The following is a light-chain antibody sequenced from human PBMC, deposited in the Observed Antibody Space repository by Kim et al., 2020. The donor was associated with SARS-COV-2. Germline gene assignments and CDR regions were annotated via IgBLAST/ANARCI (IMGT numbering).Light chain of an antibody. CDR3: QQSATSRT. CDR2: GVS. J-gene: IGKJ1*01. Sequence: LSPGERATPSCRASQSVSRDSLAWYQQKPGQAPRLLIHGVSNRATGIPDRFSGSGSGTDFTLTISRLEPEDFAVYYCQQSATSRTFGQGTKVDIK. CDR1: QSVSRDS. V-gene: IGKV3-20*01.